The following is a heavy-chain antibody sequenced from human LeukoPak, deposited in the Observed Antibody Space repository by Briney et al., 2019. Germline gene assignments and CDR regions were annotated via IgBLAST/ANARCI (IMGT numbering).Heavy chain of an antibody. V-gene: IGHV3-33*06. J-gene: IGHJ4*02. CDR1: GFTFSSYG. Sequence: GGSLRLSCAASGFTFSSYGMHWVRQAPGKGLEWVAVIWNDGSHEYYADSEKGRFTISRDNSRNTVYLQMKSLRAEDTAVYYCAKDATEYGDSHFDCWSQGTLVTVSS. CDR3: AKDATEYGDSHFDC. D-gene: IGHD4-17*01. CDR2: IWNDGSHE.